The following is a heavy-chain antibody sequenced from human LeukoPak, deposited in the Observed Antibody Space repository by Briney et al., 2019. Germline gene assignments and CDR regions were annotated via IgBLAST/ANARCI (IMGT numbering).Heavy chain of an antibody. J-gene: IGHJ3*02. CDR3: SRDGTAVLWGPQYDAFDI. CDR2: IIPIFGTA. V-gene: IGHV1-69*05. Sequence: ASVTVSCKASGGSFSSYAISWVRQAPGQGLAWMGGIIPIFGTANYAQKFQGRVTLTTDESTSTAYTELSSLQAAETACDYCSRDGTAVLWGPQYDAFDIWGQGTMVTVSS. CDR1: GGSFSSYA. D-gene: IGHD2-21*01.